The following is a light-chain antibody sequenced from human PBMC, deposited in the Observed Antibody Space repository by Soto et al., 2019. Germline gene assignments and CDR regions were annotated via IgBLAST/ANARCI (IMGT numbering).Light chain of an antibody. CDR2: GAS. CDR1: QSVSSI. V-gene: IGKV3-15*01. CDR3: QQYTNWPPYT. Sequence: EIVMTQSPATLSVSPGERATLSCRASQSVSSILAWYQQKPGQAPRLLIYGASTRATGIPAKFSGSGSGTEFTLTISSLQSEDFAVYYCQQYTNWPPYTFGQGTKLEIK. J-gene: IGKJ2*01.